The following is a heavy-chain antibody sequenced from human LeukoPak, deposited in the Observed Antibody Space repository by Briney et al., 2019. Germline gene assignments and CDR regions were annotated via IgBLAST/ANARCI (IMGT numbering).Heavy chain of an antibody. Sequence: GGSLRLSCAASGFTFSSYSMNWVREAPGKGLEWVSYISSASGSIYYADSVKGRFTISRDNAKNSLFLQMNSLRAEDTAVYYCARLPAYCSSTSCYYDYWGQGTLVTVSS. J-gene: IGHJ4*02. CDR3: ARLPAYCSSTSCYYDY. V-gene: IGHV3-48*04. D-gene: IGHD2-2*01. CDR2: ISSASGSI. CDR1: GFTFSSYS.